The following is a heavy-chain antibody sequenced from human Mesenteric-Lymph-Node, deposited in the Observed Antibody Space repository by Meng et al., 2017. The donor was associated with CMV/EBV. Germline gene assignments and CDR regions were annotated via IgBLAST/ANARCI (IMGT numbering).Heavy chain of an antibody. Sequence: ASVTVSCKASVYTFINYGLSWARQAPGQGLEWMGWITAYSGNTNYAQKFQGRVTMTTDTSTSTVYMELRSLRSDDTAVYYCARYYDSSGSYYEDFDYWGQGTLVTVSS. V-gene: IGHV1-18*01. CDR1: VYTFINYG. CDR3: ARYYDSSGSYYEDFDY. J-gene: IGHJ4*02. D-gene: IGHD3-22*01. CDR2: ITAYSGNT.